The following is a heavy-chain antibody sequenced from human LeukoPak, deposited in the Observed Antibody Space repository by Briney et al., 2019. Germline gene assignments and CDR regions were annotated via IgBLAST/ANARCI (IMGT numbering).Heavy chain of an antibody. CDR3: AKDYGDRRPYYFNY. D-gene: IGHD4-17*01. V-gene: IGHV3-23*01. CDR2: ISGSGLGT. CDR1: GFTFSTYA. Sequence: GGSLRLSCAATGFTFSTYAMNWVRQAPGKGLEWFSGISGSGLGTYYTDSAKGRFTISSDNSKNTLYLQMNSLTAEDTAVYYCAKDYGDRRPYYFNYWGQGTLVTVSS. J-gene: IGHJ4*02.